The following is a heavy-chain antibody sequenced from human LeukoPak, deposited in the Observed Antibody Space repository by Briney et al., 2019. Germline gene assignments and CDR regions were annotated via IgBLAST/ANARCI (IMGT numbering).Heavy chain of an antibody. CDR2: ISDSGGST. J-gene: IGHJ4*02. Sequence: GGSLRLSCAASGFTFSSYAMSWVRQAPGKGLEWVSAISDSGGSTYYADSVKGRFTISRDNSKNTLYLQMNSLRAEDTAVYYCAKGQYYDSSGYYYYWGQGTLVTVSS. CDR1: GFTFSSYA. D-gene: IGHD3-22*01. V-gene: IGHV3-23*01. CDR3: AKGQYYDSSGYYYY.